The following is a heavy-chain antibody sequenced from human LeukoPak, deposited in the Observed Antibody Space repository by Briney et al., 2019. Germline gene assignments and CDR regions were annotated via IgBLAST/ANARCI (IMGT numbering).Heavy chain of an antibody. J-gene: IGHJ5*02. CDR1: GFTLSSDY. CDR3: ARNWFDP. Sequence: GGSLRLSCAACGFTLSSDYMSWVRQAPGKGLEWVSVIYSGGSTYYADSVKGRFTISRDKSKNTVYLQMNNLRFEDTAMYYCARNWFDPWGQGTLVTVSS. CDR2: IYSGGST. V-gene: IGHV3-53*05.